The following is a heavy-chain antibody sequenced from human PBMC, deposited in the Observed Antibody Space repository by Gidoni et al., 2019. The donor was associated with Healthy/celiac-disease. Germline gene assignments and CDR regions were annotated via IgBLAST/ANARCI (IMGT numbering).Heavy chain of an antibody. CDR2: ISSRSSYI. CDR1: GFTFSRSI. J-gene: IGHJ6*02. D-gene: IGHD3-3*01. Sequence: EVQLVESGGGLVKPGGSLRLSCAASGFTFSRSILNWVRHAPGKGLEWVSSISSRSSYIYYADSVKGRFTISRDNAKNSLYLQMNSLRAEDTAVYYCARDYDFWSGYYGGYYYGMDVWGQGTTVTVSS. CDR3: ARDYDFWSGYYGGYYYGMDV. V-gene: IGHV3-21*01.